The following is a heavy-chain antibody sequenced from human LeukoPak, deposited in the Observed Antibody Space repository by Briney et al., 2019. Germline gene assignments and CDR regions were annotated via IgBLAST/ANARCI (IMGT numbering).Heavy chain of an antibody. D-gene: IGHD5-18*01. CDR3: ARESPQDTAMVSFDY. CDR2: TSSSSSYI. CDR1: GFTFSSYS. Sequence: GGSLRLSCAASGFTFSSYSMNWVRQAPGKGLEWVSSTSSSSSYIYYADSVKGRFTISRDNAKNSLYLQMNSLRAEDTAVYYCARESPQDTAMVSFDYWGQGTLVTVSS. J-gene: IGHJ4*02. V-gene: IGHV3-21*01.